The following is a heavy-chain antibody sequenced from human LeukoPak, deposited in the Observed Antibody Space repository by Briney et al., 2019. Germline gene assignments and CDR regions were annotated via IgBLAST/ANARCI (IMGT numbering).Heavy chain of an antibody. CDR3: ARGRGYGGKEDY. CDR2: MNPNSGNT. Sequence: ASVKVSCKASGYTFTGYYMHWVRQATGQGLEWMGWMNPNSGNTGYAQKFQGRVTMTRNTSISTAYMELSSLRSEDTAVYYCARGRGYGGKEDYWGQGTLVTVSS. CDR1: GYTFTGYY. V-gene: IGHV1-8*02. D-gene: IGHD4-23*01. J-gene: IGHJ4*02.